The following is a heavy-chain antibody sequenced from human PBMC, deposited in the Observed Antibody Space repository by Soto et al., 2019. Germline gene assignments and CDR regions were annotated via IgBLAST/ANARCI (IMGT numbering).Heavy chain of an antibody. V-gene: IGHV3-53*01. CDR3: ARDQYGDYVFDY. CDR2: IYSGGST. J-gene: IGHJ4*02. D-gene: IGHD4-17*01. CDR1: GFTVSSNY. Sequence: GGSLRLSCAASGFTVSSNYMSWVRQAPGKGLEWVSVIYSGGSTYYADSVKGRFTISRDNSKNTLYLQMNSLRAEDTAVYYCARDQYGDYVFDYWGQGTLVTVSS.